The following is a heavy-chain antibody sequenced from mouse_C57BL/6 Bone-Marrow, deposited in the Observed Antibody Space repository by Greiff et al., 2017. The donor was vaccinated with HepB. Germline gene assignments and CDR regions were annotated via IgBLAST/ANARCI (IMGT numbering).Heavy chain of an antibody. CDR3: ARYYEYYFDY. CDR1: GYTFTSYW. Sequence: QVQLQQPGAELVKPGASVKLSCKASGYTFTSYWMHWVKQRPGQGLEWIGMIHPNSGSTNYNEKFKSKATLTEDKSSSTAYMQLSSMTSEDSAVYYCARYYEYYFDYWGQGTTLTVSS. CDR2: IHPNSGST. J-gene: IGHJ2*01. D-gene: IGHD1-1*01. V-gene: IGHV1-64*01.